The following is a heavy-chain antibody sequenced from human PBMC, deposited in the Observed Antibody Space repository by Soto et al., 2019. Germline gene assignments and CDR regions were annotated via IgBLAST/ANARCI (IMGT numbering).Heavy chain of an antibody. CDR2: IYYNGNT. CDR3: AKHGPLTNNWNQLNC. D-gene: IGHD1-1*01. Sequence: SETLSLTYTVSGGSISSSPYYWAWIRQPPGKGLQWIGNIYYNGNTFYNPSLRSRVTISIDTSKSQFSLGLSSVTASDTAVYYCAKHGPLTNNWNQLNCWGQGTLVTVSS. J-gene: IGHJ4*02. V-gene: IGHV4-39*01. CDR1: GGSISSSPYY.